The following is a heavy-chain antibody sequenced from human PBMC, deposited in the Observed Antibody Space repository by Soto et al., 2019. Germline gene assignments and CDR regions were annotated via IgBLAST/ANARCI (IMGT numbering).Heavy chain of an antibody. J-gene: IGHJ5*02. V-gene: IGHV1-69*13. Sequence: SVKVSCKASGGTFSSYAISWVRQAPGQGLEWMGGIIPIFGTANYAQKFQGRVTITADESTSTAYMELSSLRSEDTAVYYCARDPKDIVVVPAAPGTVYNWFDTWGQGTLVTVSS. D-gene: IGHD2-2*01. CDR3: ARDPKDIVVVPAAPGTVYNWFDT. CDR2: IIPIFGTA. CDR1: GGTFSSYA.